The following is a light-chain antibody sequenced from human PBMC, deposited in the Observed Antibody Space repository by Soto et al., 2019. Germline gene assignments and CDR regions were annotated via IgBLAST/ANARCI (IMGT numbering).Light chain of an antibody. Sequence: DIVLTQSPGTLSLSPGERATLSCRASQGFSSSSLAWYQQKPGKAPRLLIYETSSRATGIPDRFSGSGYQTDFTLTNSRLEPEDFAIYYCQQYGTSPRTFGQGTKVDIK. CDR2: ETS. J-gene: IGKJ1*01. V-gene: IGKV3-20*01. CDR3: QQYGTSPRT. CDR1: QGFSSSS.